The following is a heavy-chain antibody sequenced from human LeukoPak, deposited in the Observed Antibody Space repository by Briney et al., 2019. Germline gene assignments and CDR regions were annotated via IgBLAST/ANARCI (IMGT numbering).Heavy chain of an antibody. Sequence: QTGGSLRLSCAASGFTFSSYAMSWVRQAPGKGLEWVSAISGSGGSTYYADSVKGRFTISRDNSKNTLYLQMNSLRAEDTAVCYCAKIIAVVYDAFDIWGQGTMVTVSS. D-gene: IGHD6-19*01. CDR3: AKIIAVVYDAFDI. CDR2: ISGSGGST. CDR1: GFTFSSYA. V-gene: IGHV3-23*01. J-gene: IGHJ3*02.